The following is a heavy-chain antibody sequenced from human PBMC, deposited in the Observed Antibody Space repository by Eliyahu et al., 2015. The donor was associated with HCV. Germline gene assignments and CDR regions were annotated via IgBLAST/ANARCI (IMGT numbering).Heavy chain of an antibody. V-gene: IGHV3-15*07. CDR1: GLTFRNAW. Sequence: EVQLVESGGGLVKPGESLRVSCAVSGLTFRNAWVNWVRQAPGKGLGWVGRIKSKTDGGTTDYAAPVQDRFTISRDDSKSTVSLQMNSLKSEDTAVYYCTSYGSGGWYWGQGTLVTVSS. J-gene: IGHJ4*02. CDR3: TSYGSGGWY. D-gene: IGHD3-10*01. CDR2: IKSKTDGGTT.